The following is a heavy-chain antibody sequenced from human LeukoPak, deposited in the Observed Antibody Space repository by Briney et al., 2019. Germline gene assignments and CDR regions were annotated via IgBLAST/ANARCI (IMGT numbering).Heavy chain of an antibody. V-gene: IGHV4-30-2*01. CDR2: IYHSGST. CDR3: AGLSGYAQGNAFDI. J-gene: IGHJ3*02. CDR1: GGSISSGGYY. D-gene: IGHD5-12*01. Sequence: SETLSLTCTVSGGSISSGGYYWSWVRQPPGKGLEWIGYIYHSGSTYYNPSLKSRVTISVDRSKNQFSLKLSSVTAADTAVYYCAGLSGYAQGNAFDIWGQRTMVTVSS.